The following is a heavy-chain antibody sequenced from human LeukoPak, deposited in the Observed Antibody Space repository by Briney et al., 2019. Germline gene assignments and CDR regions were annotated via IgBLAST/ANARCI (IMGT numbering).Heavy chain of an antibody. D-gene: IGHD6-13*01. CDR1: GGSISSYY. CDR2: IYTSGST. V-gene: IGHV4-4*09. J-gene: IGHJ4*02. CDR3: ARHLRSSSWLVFDY. Sequence: PSETLSLTCTVSGGSISSYYWSWIRQPPGKGLEWIGYIYTSGSTNYNPSLKSRVTISVDTSKNQFSLKLSSVTAADTAVYYCARHLRSSSWLVFDYWGQGTLVTVSS.